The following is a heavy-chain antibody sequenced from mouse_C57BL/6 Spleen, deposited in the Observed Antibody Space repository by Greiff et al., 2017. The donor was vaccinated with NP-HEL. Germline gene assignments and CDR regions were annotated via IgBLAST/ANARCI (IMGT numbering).Heavy chain of an antibody. Sequence: EVKLVESGPGLVKPSQSLSLTCSVTGYSITSGYYWNWIRQFPGNKLEWMGYISYDGSNNYNPSLKNRISITRDTSKNQFFLKLNSVTTEDTATYYCARDENYDYDEGYWGQGTLVTVSA. CDR1: GYSITSGYY. D-gene: IGHD2-4*01. CDR2: ISYDGSN. CDR3: ARDENYDYDEGY. V-gene: IGHV3-6*01. J-gene: IGHJ3*01.